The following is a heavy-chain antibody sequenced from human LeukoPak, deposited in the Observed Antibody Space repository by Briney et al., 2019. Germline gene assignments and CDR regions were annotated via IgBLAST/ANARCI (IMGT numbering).Heavy chain of an antibody. V-gene: IGHV1-18*01. CDR3: ARDPSNTSGWYQYFDA. CDR1: GYTFTHHG. J-gene: IGHJ2*01. Sequence: ASVRVSCKASGYTFTHHGIAWVRQAPGQGLEWMGWISCYNGDTNYAQKFQGRVTLTTEKSTSTVYMELRSLTSDDPAVYYCARDPSNTSGWYQYFDAWGRGTLVSVSS. CDR2: ISCYNGDT. D-gene: IGHD6-19*01.